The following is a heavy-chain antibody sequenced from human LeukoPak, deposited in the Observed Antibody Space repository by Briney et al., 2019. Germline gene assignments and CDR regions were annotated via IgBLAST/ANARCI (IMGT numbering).Heavy chain of an antibody. CDR3: ARVSSLAVAGFFDH. D-gene: IGHD6-19*01. V-gene: IGHV3-7*01. J-gene: IGHJ4*02. CDR2: MKQDGSEK. Sequence: PGGSLRLSCAASGFTFSSYWMNWVRQAPGKGLEWVANMKQDGSEKDYVDSVKGRFTISRDNAKNSLYLQMNSLRAEDTAVCYCARVSSLAVAGFFDHWGQGILVTVSS. CDR1: GFTFSSYW.